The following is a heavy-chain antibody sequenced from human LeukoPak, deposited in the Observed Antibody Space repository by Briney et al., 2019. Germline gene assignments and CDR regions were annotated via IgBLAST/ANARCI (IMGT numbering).Heavy chain of an antibody. Sequence: ASVKVSCKASGYTFTGYYMHWVRQAPGQGLEWMGWINPNSGGTNYAQKLQGRVTMTTDTSTSTAYMELRSLRSDDTAVYYCARTSPGATRYYYMDVWGKGTTVTISS. CDR2: INPNSGGT. CDR3: ARTSPGATRYYYMDV. V-gene: IGHV1-2*02. CDR1: GYTFTGYY. J-gene: IGHJ6*03. D-gene: IGHD1-26*01.